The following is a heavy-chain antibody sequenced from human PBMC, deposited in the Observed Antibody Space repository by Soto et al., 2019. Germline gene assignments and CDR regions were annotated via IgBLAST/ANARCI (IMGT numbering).Heavy chain of an antibody. V-gene: IGHV3-30*18. CDR1: GFTFKSYG. CDR2: ISYDGNNK. Sequence: RLSCAASGFTFKSYGMHWVRQAPGKGLEWVAVISYDGNNKYYADSVKGRFTISRDIPKNTLYLQLNSLRAEDTAVYYCAKEGIYKTLDYWGQGTLVTVSS. J-gene: IGHJ4*02. CDR3: AKEGIYKTLDY. D-gene: IGHD6-13*01.